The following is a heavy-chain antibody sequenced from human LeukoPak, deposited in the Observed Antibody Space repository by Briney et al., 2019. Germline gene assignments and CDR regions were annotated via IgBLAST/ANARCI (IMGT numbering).Heavy chain of an antibody. J-gene: IGHJ6*03. Sequence: SETLSLTCTVSGGSISSYYWSWIRQPPGKGLEWIGYIYYSGSTYYNPSLKSRVTISVDTSKNQFSLKLSSVTAADTAVYYCARVAVNLPYYYYYYMDVWGKGTTVTVSS. V-gene: IGHV4-59*01. D-gene: IGHD2-21*01. CDR3: ARVAVNLPYYYYYYMDV. CDR2: IYYSGST. CDR1: GGSISSYY.